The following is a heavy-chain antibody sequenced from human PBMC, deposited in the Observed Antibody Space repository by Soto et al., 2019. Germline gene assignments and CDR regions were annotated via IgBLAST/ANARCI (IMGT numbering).Heavy chain of an antibody. Sequence: SETLSLTCTVSGGSISSYYWSWIRQPPGKGLEWIGYIYYSGSTNYNPSLKSRVTISVDRSKNQFSLKLSSVTAADTAVYYCARHFSVDYFDYWGQGALVTSPQ. V-gene: IGHV4-59*08. CDR3: ARHFSVDYFDY. CDR2: IYYSGST. CDR1: GGSISSYY. J-gene: IGHJ4*02.